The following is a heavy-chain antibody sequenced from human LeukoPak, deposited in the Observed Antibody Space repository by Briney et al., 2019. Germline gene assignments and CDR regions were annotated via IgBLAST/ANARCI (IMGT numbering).Heavy chain of an antibody. V-gene: IGHV5-51*01. J-gene: IGHJ4*02. CDR2: IYPGDSDT. CDR1: GYSFTSYW. Sequence: GESLTISCKGSGYSFTSYWIGWVRQMPGKGLEWMGIIYPGDSDTRYSPSFQGQVTISADKSISTAYLQWGSLKASDTAMYYCARQFSRIAARPPDYWGQGTLVTVSS. D-gene: IGHD6-6*01. CDR3: ARQFSRIAARPPDY.